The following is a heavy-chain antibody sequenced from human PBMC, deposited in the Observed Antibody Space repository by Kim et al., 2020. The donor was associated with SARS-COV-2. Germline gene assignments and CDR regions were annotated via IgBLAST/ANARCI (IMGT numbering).Heavy chain of an antibody. V-gene: IGHV4-59*01. CDR1: GGSISSYY. Sequence: SETLSLTCTVSGGSISSYYWSWIRQPPGKGLEWIGYIYYSGSTNYNPSLKSRVTISVDTSKNQFSLKLSSVTAADTAAYYCAREWWERGSSWYEGAFDIWGQGTMVTVSS. J-gene: IGHJ3*02. CDR2: IYYSGST. CDR3: AREWWERGSSWYEGAFDI. D-gene: IGHD6-13*01.